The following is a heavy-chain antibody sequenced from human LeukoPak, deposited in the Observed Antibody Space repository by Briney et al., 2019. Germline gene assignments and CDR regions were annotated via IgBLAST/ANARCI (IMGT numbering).Heavy chain of an antibody. CDR3: ERGPGSSSWYYDWYMDD. CDR2: ISYDGSNK. V-gene: IGHV3-30*03. CDR1: GFTFSTYG. D-gene: IGHD6-13*01. J-gene: IGHJ6*03. Sequence: PGGSLRLSCAASGFTFSTYGMHWVRQAPGKGLEWVAVISYDGSNKYYADSVKGRFTISRDNAKNTLYLQMNSLRAEDTAVYYCERGPGSSSWYYDWYMDDWGQGTTVTISS.